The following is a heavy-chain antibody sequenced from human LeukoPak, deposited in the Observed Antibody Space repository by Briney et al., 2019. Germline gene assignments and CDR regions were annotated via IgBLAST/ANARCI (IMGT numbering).Heavy chain of an antibody. V-gene: IGHV3-23*01. D-gene: IGHD2-21*02. CDR2: IRGSGDTT. CDR3: AKGRVVTAIASFDY. J-gene: IGHJ4*02. CDR1: GFTFSSYA. Sequence: GGSLRLSCAASGFTFSSYAMSWVRQAPGKGLEWVSAIRGSGDTTYYADSVKGRFTISRDNSKNTLYLQMNSLRAEDTAVYHCAKGRVVTAIASFDYWGQGILVTVSS.